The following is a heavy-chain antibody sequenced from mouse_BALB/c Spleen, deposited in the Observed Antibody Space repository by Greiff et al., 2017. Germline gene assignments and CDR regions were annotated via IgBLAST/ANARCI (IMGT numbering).Heavy chain of an antibody. D-gene: IGHD2-14*01. CDR2: ISSGGSYT. Sequence: DVQLVESGGDLVKPGGSLKLSCAASGFTFSSYGMSWVRQTPDKRLEWVATISSGGSYTYYPDSVKGRFTISRDNAKNTLYLQMSSLKSEDTAMYYCARHEDTRGHWGQGTTLTVSS. V-gene: IGHV5-6*01. CDR1: GFTFSSYG. J-gene: IGHJ2*01. CDR3: ARHEDTRGH.